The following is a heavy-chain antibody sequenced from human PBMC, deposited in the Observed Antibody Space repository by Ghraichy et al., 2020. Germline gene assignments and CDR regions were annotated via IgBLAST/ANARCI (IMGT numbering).Heavy chain of an antibody. CDR1: GFSLSTSGMC. CDR3: ARIFRWDKPLDYYYYGMDV. Sequence: SGPTQVKPTQTLTLTCTFSGFSLSTSGMCVSWIRQPPGKALEWLARIDWDDDKYYSTSLKTRLTISKDTSKNQVVLTMTNMDPVETATYYCARIFRWDKPLDYYYYGMDVWGQGTTVTVSS. D-gene: IGHD1-26*01. CDR2: IDWDDDK. V-gene: IGHV2-70*11. J-gene: IGHJ6*02.